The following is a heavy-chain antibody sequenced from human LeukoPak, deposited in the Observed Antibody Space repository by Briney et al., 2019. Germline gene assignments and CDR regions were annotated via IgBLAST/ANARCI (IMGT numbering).Heavy chain of an antibody. V-gene: IGHV5-51*01. CDR2: DSET. CDR3: VRALGYCSSGSCYYYDY. J-gene: IGHJ4*02. D-gene: IGHD2-15*01. Sequence: DSETRYSPSFQGQVTISAHKSISTAYLQWSSLKASDTAMYYCVRALGYCSSGSCYYYDYWGQGTLVTVSS.